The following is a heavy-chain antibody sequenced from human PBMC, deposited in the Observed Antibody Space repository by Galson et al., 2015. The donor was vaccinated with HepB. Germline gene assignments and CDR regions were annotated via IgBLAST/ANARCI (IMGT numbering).Heavy chain of an antibody. CDR1: GFTFSSYS. Sequence: SLRLSCAASGFTFSSYSMNWVRQAPGKGLEWVSSISSSSSYIYYADSVKGRFTISRDNAKNSLYLQMNSLRAEDTAVYYCARDLSGWGGLGMDVWGQGTTVTVSS. CDR3: ARDLSGWGGLGMDV. V-gene: IGHV3-21*01. CDR2: ISSSSSYI. J-gene: IGHJ6*02. D-gene: IGHD3-16*01.